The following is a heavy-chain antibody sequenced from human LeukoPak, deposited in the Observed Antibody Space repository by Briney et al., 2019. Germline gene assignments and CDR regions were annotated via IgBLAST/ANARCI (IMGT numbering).Heavy chain of an antibody. CDR3: AKASTRRNAFDI. V-gene: IGHV3-9*01. J-gene: IGHJ3*02. CDR2: ISWNSGSI. Sequence: GGSLRLSCAASGFTFDDYAMPWVRQAPGKGLEWVSGISWNSGSIGYADSVKGRFTISRDNAKNSLYLQMNSLRAEDTALYYCAKASTRRNAFDIWGQGTMVTVSS. CDR1: GFTFDDYA.